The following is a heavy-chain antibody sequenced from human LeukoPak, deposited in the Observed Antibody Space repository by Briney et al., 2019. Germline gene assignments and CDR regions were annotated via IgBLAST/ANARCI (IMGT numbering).Heavy chain of an antibody. D-gene: IGHD2-2*01. CDR1: VGTFSSYA. CDR2: IIPILGIA. J-gene: IGHJ4*02. CDR3: ASKVPLGYCSRTTCYGFDY. Sequence: GASVRVSCKASVGTFSSYAIRWVRQAPGQGVEWMGRIIPILGIANYAQKFQGNVTITADQSTSTAYMELSSLRSQDTAVYSCASKVPLGYCSRTTCYGFDYWGQGTLVTVSS. V-gene: IGHV1-69*04.